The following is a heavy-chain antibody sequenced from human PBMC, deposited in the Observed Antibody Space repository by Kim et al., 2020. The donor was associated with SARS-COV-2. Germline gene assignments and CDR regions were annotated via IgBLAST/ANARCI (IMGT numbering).Heavy chain of an antibody. CDR3: ARGRCSGGSCYPFWFDP. CDR1: GYTFTSYA. CDR2: INVGNGNT. D-gene: IGHD2-15*01. J-gene: IGHJ5*02. V-gene: IGHV1-3*01. Sequence: ASVKVSCKASGYTFTSYAMHWVRQAPGQRLAWMGWINVGNGNTKYSQSFQGRVTITRDTSASTAYMELSSLRFEDTAVYFCARGRCSGGSCYPFWFDPWGQGTLVTVSS.